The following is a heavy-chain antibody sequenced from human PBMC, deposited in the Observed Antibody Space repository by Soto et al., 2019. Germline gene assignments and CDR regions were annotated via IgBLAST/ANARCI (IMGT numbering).Heavy chain of an antibody. V-gene: IGHV3-48*02. CDR3: ARDPDPTRNYYYYYGMDV. CDR2: ISSSSSTI. Sequence: GGSLRLSCAASGFTFSSYSMNWVRQAPGKGLEWVSYISSSSSTIYYADSVKGRFTISRDNAKNSLYLQMNSLRDEDTAVYYCARDPDPTRNYYYYYGMDVWGQGTTVTVS. CDR1: GFTFSSYS. D-gene: IGHD2-2*01. J-gene: IGHJ6*02.